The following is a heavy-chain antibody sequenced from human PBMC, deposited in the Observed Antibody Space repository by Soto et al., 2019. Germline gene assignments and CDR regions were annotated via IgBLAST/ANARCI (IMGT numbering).Heavy chain of an antibody. Sequence: GESRKVSGKGSGYSFTSYWIGWVRQMPGKGLEWMGIIYPGDSDTRYSPSFQGQVTISADKSISTAYLQWSSLKASDTAMYYCARHSSGGHVLDYGMDVWGQGTTVTVSS. CDR3: ARHSSGGHVLDYGMDV. CDR1: GYSFTSYW. V-gene: IGHV5-51*01. J-gene: IGHJ6*02. D-gene: IGHD6-25*01. CDR2: IYPGDSDT.